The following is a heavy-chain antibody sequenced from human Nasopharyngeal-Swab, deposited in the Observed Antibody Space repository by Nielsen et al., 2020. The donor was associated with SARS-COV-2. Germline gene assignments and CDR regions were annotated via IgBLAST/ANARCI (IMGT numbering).Heavy chain of an antibody. J-gene: IGHJ4*02. V-gene: IGHV3-33*01. CDR2: IWYDGSNK. CDR1: GFTFSSYG. CDR3: ASSYYVSSGYSY. Sequence: GESLKISCAASGFTFSSYGMHWVRQAPGKGLEWVAVIWYDGSNKYYADSVKGRFTISRDNSKNTLYLQMNSLRAEDTAVYYCASSYYVSSGYSYWGQGTLITVSS. D-gene: IGHD3-22*01.